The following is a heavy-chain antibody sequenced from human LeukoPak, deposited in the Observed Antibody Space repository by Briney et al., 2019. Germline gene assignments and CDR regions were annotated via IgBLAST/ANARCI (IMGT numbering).Heavy chain of an antibody. CDR1: GFTFSSYS. D-gene: IGHD6-19*01. CDR3: ARLQQWLGKNYYYYYYMDV. CDR2: ISSSSSYI. J-gene: IGHJ6*03. V-gene: IGHV3-21*01. Sequence: GGSLRLSCAASGFTFSSYSMNWVRQAPGKGLEWVSSISSSSSYIYYADSVKGRFTISRDNAKNSLYLQMNSLRAEDTAVYYCARLQQWLGKNYYYYYYMDVWGKGTTVTVSS.